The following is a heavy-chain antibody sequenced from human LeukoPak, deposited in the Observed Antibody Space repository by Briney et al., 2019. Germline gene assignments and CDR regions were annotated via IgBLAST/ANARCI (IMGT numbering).Heavy chain of an antibody. D-gene: IGHD3-10*01. CDR3: AKDWRFMVRGVIIGYYFAY. V-gene: IGHV3-30*18. CDR2: ISYDGSDK. CDR1: GFTFSSYG. Sequence: PGGSLRLSCAASGFTFSSYGMHWVRQAPGKGLEWVAVISYDGSDKYYADSVKGRFTISRDNSKNALYLQMNSLRAEDRAVYYCAKDWRFMVRGVIIGYYFAYWGQGTLVSVSS. J-gene: IGHJ4*02.